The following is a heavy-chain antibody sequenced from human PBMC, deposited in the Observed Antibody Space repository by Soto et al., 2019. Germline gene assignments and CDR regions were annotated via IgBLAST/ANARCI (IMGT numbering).Heavy chain of an antibody. V-gene: IGHV3-30*03. Sequence: RGSLRLSCAASGFTFSSYGMHWVRQAPGKGLEWVAVISYDGSNKYYADSVKGRFTISRDNSKNTLYLQMNSLRAEDTAVYYCARRRGPERDCSVGSCYSRRDAFDIWGQGTMVTVSS. D-gene: IGHD2-15*01. J-gene: IGHJ3*02. CDR1: GFTFSSYG. CDR3: ARRRGPERDCSVGSCYSRRDAFDI. CDR2: ISYDGSNK.